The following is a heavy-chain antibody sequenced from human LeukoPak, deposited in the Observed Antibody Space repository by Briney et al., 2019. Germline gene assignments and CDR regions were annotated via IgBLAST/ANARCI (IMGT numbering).Heavy chain of an antibody. CDR3: ARGGRGYCTSSSCYFDY. D-gene: IGHD2-2*01. CDR2: TYYRSKWYN. V-gene: IGHV6-1*01. Sequence: SQTLSLTCAISGDSVSSTAWNWIRQSPSRGLEWLGRTYYRSKWYNDYAVSVKSRITINPDTSKNQFSLQLNSATPEDTAVYYCARGGRGYCTSSSCYFDYWGQGTLVTVSS. CDR1: GDSVSSTA. J-gene: IGHJ4*02.